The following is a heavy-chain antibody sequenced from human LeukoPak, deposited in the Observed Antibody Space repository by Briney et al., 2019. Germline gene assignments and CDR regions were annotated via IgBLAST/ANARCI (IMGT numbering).Heavy chain of an antibody. CDR1: GYTFTSYY. CDR2: INPNSGGT. CDR3: ARARPGYCSSTSCYSFDY. V-gene: IGHV1-2*02. D-gene: IGHD2-2*03. Sequence: ASVKVSCKASGYTFTSYYMHWVRQAPGQGLEWMGWINPNSGGTNYAQKFQGRVTITRDTSISTAYMELSRLRSDDTAVYYCARARPGYCSSTSCYSFDYWGQGTLVTVSS. J-gene: IGHJ4*02.